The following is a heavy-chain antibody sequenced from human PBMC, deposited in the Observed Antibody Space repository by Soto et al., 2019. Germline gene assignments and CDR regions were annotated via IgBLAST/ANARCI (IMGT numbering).Heavy chain of an antibody. CDR3: ATAPYYYGSGSYPMDV. D-gene: IGHD3-10*01. J-gene: IGHJ6*02. CDR2: IIPIFGTA. V-gene: IGHV1-69*06. CDR1: GGTFSSYA. Sequence: ASEKVACKASGGTFSSYAISWGRQAPGQGLEWMGGIIPIFGTANYAQKFQGRVTITADKSTSTAYMELSSLRSEDTAVYYCATAPYYYGSGSYPMDVWGQETTVTVSS.